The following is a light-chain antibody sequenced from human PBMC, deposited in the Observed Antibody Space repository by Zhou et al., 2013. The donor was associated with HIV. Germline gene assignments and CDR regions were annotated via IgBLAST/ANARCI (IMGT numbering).Light chain of an antibody. CDR3: QQYGSSPRT. V-gene: IGKV3-20*01. J-gene: IGKJ1*01. Sequence: EIVLTQSPGTLSLSPGERAALSCRASQSVSNNFLAWYQQKPGQAPRLLIYGASSRATGIPDRFSGSESGTDFTLTISRLEPEDFAVYSCQQYGSSPRTFGQGTKV. CDR1: QSVSNNF. CDR2: GAS.